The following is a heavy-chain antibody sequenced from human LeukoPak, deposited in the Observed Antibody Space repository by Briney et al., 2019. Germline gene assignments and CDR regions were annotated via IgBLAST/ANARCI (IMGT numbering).Heavy chain of an antibody. CDR3: AREPRYYYGSGSHSRYYYMDV. CDR2: INPSGGST. D-gene: IGHD3-10*01. J-gene: IGHJ6*03. Sequence: AASVKVSCKASGYTFTSYYMHWVRQAPGQGPEWMGVINPSGGSTNNAQKFQGRVTVTRDTSTSTVYMELSSLRFEDTAVYYCAREPRYYYGSGSHSRYYYMDVWGKGTTVTVSS. V-gene: IGHV1-46*01. CDR1: GYTFTSYY.